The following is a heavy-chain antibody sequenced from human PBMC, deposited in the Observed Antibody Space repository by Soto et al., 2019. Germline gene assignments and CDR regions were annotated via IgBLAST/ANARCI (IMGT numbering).Heavy chain of an antibody. V-gene: IGHV3-7*01. CDR2: IKEDGSEK. J-gene: IGHJ4*02. CDR3: ARTRDSRVFSLFDF. Sequence: PGGSLRLSCAASGFTFGSFWMSWVRQAPGKGLEWVANIKEDGSEKHYVESVKGRFTISRDNAKTSLYLQTDSLRVEDTAVYYFARTRDSRVFSLFDFGGQGTLVTVSS. D-gene: IGHD3-22*01. CDR1: GFTFGSFW.